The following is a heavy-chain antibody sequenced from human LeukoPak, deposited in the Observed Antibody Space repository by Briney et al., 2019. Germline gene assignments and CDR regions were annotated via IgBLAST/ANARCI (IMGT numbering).Heavy chain of an antibody. Sequence: GGSLRLSCAVSGLIFRSYWMSWVRQAPGKGLEWVANINQDGSEKYFVDSVKGRFTISRDNAKNSLHLQINTLRAEDTAVYYCATERDGRFFDYWGQGTLVTVSS. CDR1: GLIFRSYW. CDR2: INQDGSEK. D-gene: IGHD5-24*01. CDR3: ATERDGRFFDY. J-gene: IGHJ4*02. V-gene: IGHV3-7*01.